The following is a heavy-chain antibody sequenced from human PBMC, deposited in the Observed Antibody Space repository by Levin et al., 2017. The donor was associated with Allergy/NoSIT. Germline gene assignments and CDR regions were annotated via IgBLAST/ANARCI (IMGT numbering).Heavy chain of an antibody. D-gene: IGHD4-23*01. V-gene: IGHV3-7*03. CDR3: ARDPGGYDY. Sequence: GESLKISCAASGFTLGNYWMTWVRQAPGKGLEWVASMRQDGGEIHYADSVKGRFTISRDNAKNSLYLQMNNVRAEDTAVYYCARDPGGYDYWGQGTRVTASS. J-gene: IGHJ4*02. CDR2: MRQDGGEI. CDR1: GFTLGNYW.